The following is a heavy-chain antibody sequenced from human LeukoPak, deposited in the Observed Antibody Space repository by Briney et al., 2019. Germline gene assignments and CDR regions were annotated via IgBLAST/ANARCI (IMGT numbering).Heavy chain of an antibody. CDR2: IYPGDSDT. CDR3: ARHAYSSGWRDFDY. Sequence: GESLKISCQGSGYSFPNYWIAWVRQLPGKGLEWMGIIYPGDSDTRYSPSFQGQVTISADKSISTAHLQWSSLKASDTAMYYCARHAYSSGWRDFDYWGQGTLVTVSS. D-gene: IGHD6-19*01. V-gene: IGHV5-51*01. J-gene: IGHJ4*02. CDR1: GYSFPNYW.